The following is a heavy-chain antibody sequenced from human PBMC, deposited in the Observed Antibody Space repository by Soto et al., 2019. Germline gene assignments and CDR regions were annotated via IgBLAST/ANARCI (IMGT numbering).Heavy chain of an antibody. CDR2: INTDGSTT. D-gene: IGHD6-6*01. J-gene: IGHJ4*02. V-gene: IGHV3-74*01. CDR3: TMPHSSSSGLDY. CDR1: GFSFSSYW. Sequence: EVQLVESGGGLVQPGGSLRLSCAASGFSFSSYWMHLVRQAPGKGLVWVSRINTDGSTTTYADSVKGRFTISRDNAKNTLGLQMNSLRAEDTAVYYCTMPHSSSSGLDYWGKGTLVTVSS.